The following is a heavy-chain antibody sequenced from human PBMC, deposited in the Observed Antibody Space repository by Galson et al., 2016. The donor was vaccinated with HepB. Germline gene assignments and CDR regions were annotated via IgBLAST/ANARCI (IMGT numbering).Heavy chain of an antibody. V-gene: IGHV3-23*01. D-gene: IGHD3-10*01. CDR1: GFTFSNYA. Sequence: LRLSCAASGFTFSNYAMNWVRQAPGKGPEWVSSIKGGGVSPKYADSVTGRFTISRDNTNNTLHLQMNSLRVEDTAVYYCVKDFYGSGSYYSVGHDHWGQGTLVTVSS. J-gene: IGHJ4*02. CDR3: VKDFYGSGSYYSVGHDH. CDR2: IKGGGVSP.